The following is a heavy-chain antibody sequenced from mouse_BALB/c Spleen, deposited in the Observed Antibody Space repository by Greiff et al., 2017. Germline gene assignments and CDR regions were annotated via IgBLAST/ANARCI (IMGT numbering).Heavy chain of an antibody. J-gene: IGHJ3*01. CDR3: ARDRWLLPFAY. V-gene: IGHV3-6*02. CDR2: ISYDGSN. CDR1: GYSITSGYY. Sequence: EVKLQESGPGLVKPSQSLSLTCSVTGYSITSGYYWNWIRQFPGNKLEWMGYISYDGSNNYNPSLKNRISITRDTSKNQFFLKLNSVTTEDPATYYCARDRWLLPFAYWGQGTLVTVSA. D-gene: IGHD2-3*01.